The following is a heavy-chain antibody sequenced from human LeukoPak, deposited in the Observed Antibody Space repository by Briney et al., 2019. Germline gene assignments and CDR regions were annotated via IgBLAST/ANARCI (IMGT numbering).Heavy chain of an antibody. Sequence: SETLSLTCTVSGGFISNNYWSWIRQPPGKGLEWIGYIYYSGSTNYNPSLKSRVTLSVDTSKNQFSLKLSSVTAADTAVYYCARRGIYGSGSYPFDYWGQGTLVTVSS. CDR1: GGFISNNY. J-gene: IGHJ4*02. CDR2: IYYSGST. CDR3: ARRGIYGSGSYPFDY. V-gene: IGHV4-59*01. D-gene: IGHD3-10*01.